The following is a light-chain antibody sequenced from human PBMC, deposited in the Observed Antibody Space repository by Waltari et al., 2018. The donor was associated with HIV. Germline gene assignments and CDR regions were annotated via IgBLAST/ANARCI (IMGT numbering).Light chain of an antibody. CDR3: QSTDSSGTYVV. J-gene: IGLJ2*01. CDR1: ALPKQY. Sequence: RITCSGDALPKQYAYWYQQKPGQAPVVLIYNDSERPSGIPERFSGSSSGTTVTLTISGVQAEDEADYYCQSTDSSGTYVVFGGGTKLTVL. CDR2: NDS. V-gene: IGLV3-25*03.